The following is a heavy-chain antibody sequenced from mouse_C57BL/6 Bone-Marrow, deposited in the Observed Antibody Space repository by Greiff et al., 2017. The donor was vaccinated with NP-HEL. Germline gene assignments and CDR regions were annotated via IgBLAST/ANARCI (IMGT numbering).Heavy chain of an antibody. CDR3: ARQSTMITKAWFAY. J-gene: IGHJ3*01. V-gene: IGHV14-2*01. D-gene: IGHD2-4*01. CDR1: GFNIKDYY. Sequence: EVQLQQSGAELVKPGASVKLSCTASGFNIKDYYMHWVKQRTEQGLEWIGRIDPEDGETKYAPKIQGKATITADTSTNTAYLQLSSLTSEDTAVYYCARQSTMITKAWFAYWGQGTLVTVSA. CDR2: IDPEDGET.